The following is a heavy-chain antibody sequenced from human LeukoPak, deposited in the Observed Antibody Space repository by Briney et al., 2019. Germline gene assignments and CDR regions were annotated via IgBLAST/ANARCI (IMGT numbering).Heavy chain of an antibody. D-gene: IGHD3-10*01. V-gene: IGHV4-59*01. CDR2: IYYSGST. CDR1: GGSISSYY. J-gene: IGHJ6*02. CDR3: ARGVGSYYYGLDV. Sequence: SETLSLTCTVSGGSISSYYWSWLRQPPGKGLEWIGYIYYSGSTDYNPSLNTRVTISVDTSKNQFSLNLSSVTAADTAVYYCARGVGSYYYGLDVWGQGTTVTVSS.